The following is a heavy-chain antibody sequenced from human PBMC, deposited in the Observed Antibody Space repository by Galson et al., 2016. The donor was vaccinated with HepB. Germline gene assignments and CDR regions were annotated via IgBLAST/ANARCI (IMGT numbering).Heavy chain of an antibody. D-gene: IGHD1-7*01. CDR3: ARELGPLLITGTSTYYYGMDV. Sequence: SVKVSCKASGYIFSNYGISWVRQAPGQGLEWMGWISAYNGDTRYAQKFQGRVTMTTDTSTSTAYMELRSLRSDDTAVYFCARELGPLLITGTSTYYYGMDVWGQGTTVTVSS. V-gene: IGHV1-18*01. CDR2: ISAYNGDT. CDR1: GYIFSNYG. J-gene: IGHJ6*02.